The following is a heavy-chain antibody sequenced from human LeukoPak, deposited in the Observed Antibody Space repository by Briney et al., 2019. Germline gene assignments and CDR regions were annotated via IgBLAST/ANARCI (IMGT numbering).Heavy chain of an antibody. CDR3: ARWATSFDF. J-gene: IGHJ4*02. V-gene: IGHV3-7*01. Sequence: PGGSLRLSCAVSGFTFSNYWMSWVRQAPGKGLAWVANIEQDGSEKYYVDSVTGRFTISRDNAKNSLFLQMNSLRDEDTAVYYCARWATSFDFWGQGALVTVSS. CDR1: GFTFSNYW. D-gene: IGHD1-26*01. CDR2: IEQDGSEK.